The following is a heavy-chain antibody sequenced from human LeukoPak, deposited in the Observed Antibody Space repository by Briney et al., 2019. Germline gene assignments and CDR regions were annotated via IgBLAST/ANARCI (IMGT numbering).Heavy chain of an antibody. CDR1: GGSISSSSYY. Sequence: SETLSLTCTVSGGSISSSSYYWGWIRQPPGKGLEWIGSIYYSGSTYYNPSLKSRATISVDTSKNQFSLKLSSVTAADTAVYYCAMGNGYYSLYYFDYWGQGTLVTASS. J-gene: IGHJ4*02. V-gene: IGHV4-39*01. CDR3: AMGNGYYSLYYFDY. D-gene: IGHD5-18*01. CDR2: IYYSGST.